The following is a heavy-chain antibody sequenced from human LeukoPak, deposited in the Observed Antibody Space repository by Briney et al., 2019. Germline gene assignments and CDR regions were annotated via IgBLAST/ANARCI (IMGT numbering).Heavy chain of an antibody. CDR1: GGSISSTTSF. D-gene: IGHD6-13*01. CDR2: VSFSGTT. CDR3: AASSPTRMYLFDP. Sequence: RPSETLSLTCTDSGGSISSTTSFWGWIRQPPGKSLEWIGSVSFSGTTYYNPSLRSRLTISLETSMNQFSLELTSVIAADTAVYYCAASSPTRMYLFDPWGRGALVTVSS. J-gene: IGHJ5*02. V-gene: IGHV4-39*07.